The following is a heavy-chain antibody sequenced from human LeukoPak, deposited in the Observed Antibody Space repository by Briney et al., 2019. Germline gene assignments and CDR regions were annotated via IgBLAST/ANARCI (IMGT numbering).Heavy chain of an antibody. CDR1: GFTFSNYW. CDR2: IRQDGNEK. CDR3: ARHYDILTGTFPYY. V-gene: IGHV3-7*03. D-gene: IGHD3-9*01. J-gene: IGHJ4*02. Sequence: GGSMRLSCAASGFTFSNYWMSWVRQAPGKGLEWVANIRQDGNEKYYVGSVRGRFTISRDNAKNSLYLQMNSLRAEDTAVYYCARHYDILTGTFPYYWGQGTLVTVSS.